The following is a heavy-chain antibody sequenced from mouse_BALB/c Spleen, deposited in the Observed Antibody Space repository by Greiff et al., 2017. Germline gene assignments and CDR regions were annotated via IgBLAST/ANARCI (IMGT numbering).Heavy chain of an antibody. CDR2: IWGDGST. V-gene: IGHV2-6-7*01. CDR1: GFSLTGYG. CDR3: AREPRVRGYAMDY. Sequence: QVQLKESGPGLVAPSQSLSITCTVSGFSLTGYGVNWVRQPPGKGLEWLGMIWGDGSTDYNSALKSRLSISKDNSKSQVFLKMNSLQTDDTARYYCAREPRVRGYAMDYWGQGTSVTVSS. J-gene: IGHJ4*01. D-gene: IGHD2-14*01.